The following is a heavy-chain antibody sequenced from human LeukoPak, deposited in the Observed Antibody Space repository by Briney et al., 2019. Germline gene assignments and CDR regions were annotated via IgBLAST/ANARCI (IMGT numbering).Heavy chain of an antibody. D-gene: IGHD6-13*01. CDR3: ARDRGSSWYEIYYYYYYMDV. J-gene: IGHJ6*03. Sequence: GWSLRLSCAASGFTFSSYGMHWVRQAPGKGLEWVAVICYDGSNKYYADSVKGRITISRDNSKNTLYLQMNSLRAEDTAVYYCARDRGSSWYEIYYYYYYMDVWGKGTTVTVSS. CDR2: ICYDGSNK. CDR1: GFTFSSYG. V-gene: IGHV3-33*01.